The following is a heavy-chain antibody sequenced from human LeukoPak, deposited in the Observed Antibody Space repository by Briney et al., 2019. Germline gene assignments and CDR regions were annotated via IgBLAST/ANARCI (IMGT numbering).Heavy chain of an antibody. CDR2: VSTDSTYT. V-gene: IGHV3-11*05. CDR3: TREDNWYFDL. Sequence: PGGSLRLSCTASGFTFSDYDMTWIRQAPGKGLEWLSYVSTDSTYTNYADSVKGRFTISRDNAKSSLYLQLNSLTAEDTAVYYCTREDNWYFDLWGRGTLVTVSS. J-gene: IGHJ2*01. CDR1: GFTFSDYD.